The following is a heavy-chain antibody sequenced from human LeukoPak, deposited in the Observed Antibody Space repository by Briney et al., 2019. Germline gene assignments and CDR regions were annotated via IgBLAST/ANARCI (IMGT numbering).Heavy chain of an antibody. CDR3: ASHIVGYCSGGSCYSSDY. J-gene: IGHJ4*02. D-gene: IGHD2-15*01. V-gene: IGHV4-34*01. CDR1: GGSFSGYY. Sequence: SETLSLTCAVYGGSFSGYYWSWIRQPPGKGLEWIGEINHSGSTNYNPSLKSRVTISVDTSKNQFSLKLSSVTAADTAVYYCASHIVGYCSGGSCYSSDYWGQGTLVTVSS. CDR2: INHSGST.